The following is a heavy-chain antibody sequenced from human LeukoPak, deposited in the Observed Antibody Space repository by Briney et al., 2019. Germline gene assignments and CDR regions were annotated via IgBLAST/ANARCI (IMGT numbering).Heavy chain of an antibody. D-gene: IGHD4/OR15-4a*01. CDR3: ARAPFLANPFDY. CDR2: IIPILGIA. Sequence: SVKVSCKASGGTFSSYAISWVRQAPGQGLEWMGRIIPILGIANYAQKFQGRVTMTTDTSTSTAYMELRSLRSEDTAVYYCARAPFLANPFDYWGQGTLVTVSS. CDR1: GGTFSSYA. J-gene: IGHJ4*02. V-gene: IGHV1-69*04.